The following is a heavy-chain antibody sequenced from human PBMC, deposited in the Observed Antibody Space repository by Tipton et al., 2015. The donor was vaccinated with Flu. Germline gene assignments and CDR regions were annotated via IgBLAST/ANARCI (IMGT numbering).Heavy chain of an antibody. CDR3: AKGTLGGATGSFDY. Sequence: RSLRLSCAASGFTFSSYGVHWVRQAPGKGLEWVAVIWYDGSNKYYADSVKGRFTISRDNSKNTLYLQMNSLRAEDTAVYYCAKGTLGGATGSFDYWGQGTLVTVSS. CDR2: IWYDGSNK. CDR1: GFTFSSYG. D-gene: IGHD1-26*01. J-gene: IGHJ4*02. V-gene: IGHV3-33*06.